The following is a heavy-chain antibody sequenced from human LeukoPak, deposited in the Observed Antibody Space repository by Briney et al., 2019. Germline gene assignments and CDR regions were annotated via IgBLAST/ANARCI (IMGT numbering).Heavy chain of an antibody. CDR2: ISSSSSYI. V-gene: IGHV3-11*06. CDR3: AREVDCSSTSCYALWFDP. CDR1: GFTFSDYY. Sequence: PGGSLRLSCAASGFTFSDYYMSWIRQAPGKGLEWVSSISSSSSYIYYADSVKGRFTISRDNAKNSLYLQMNSLRAEDTAVYYCAREVDCSSTSCYALWFDPWGQGTLVTVSS. J-gene: IGHJ5*02. D-gene: IGHD2-2*01.